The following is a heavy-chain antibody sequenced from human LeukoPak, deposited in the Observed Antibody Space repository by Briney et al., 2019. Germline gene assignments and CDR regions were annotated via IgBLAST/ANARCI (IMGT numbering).Heavy chain of an antibody. J-gene: IGHJ4*02. V-gene: IGHV3-30-3*01. CDR3: ARGYYDSSGPSLDY. Sequence: GGSLRLSCAASGFTFSSYAMHWVRQAPGKGLEWVAVISYDGSNKYYADSVKGRFTISRDNSKNTLYLQMNSLRAEDTAVYYCARGYYDSSGPSLDYWGQGTLVTVSS. D-gene: IGHD3-22*01. CDR1: GFTFSSYA. CDR2: ISYDGSNK.